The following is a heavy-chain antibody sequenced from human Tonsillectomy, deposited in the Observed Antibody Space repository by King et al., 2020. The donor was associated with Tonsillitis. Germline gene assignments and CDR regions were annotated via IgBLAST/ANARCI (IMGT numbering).Heavy chain of an antibody. Sequence: VQLVESGGGLVKPGGSLRLSCAASGFTFSDYYMSWIRQAPGKGLEWISYISSSSSYTNYADSAKGRFTISRDNAKNSLYLQMNSLRADDTAVYYCARVVTGILVYWGQGTLVTVSS. D-gene: IGHD2/OR15-2a*01. CDR2: ISSSSSYT. CDR3: ARVVTGILVY. J-gene: IGHJ4*02. V-gene: IGHV3-11*06. CDR1: GFTFSDYY.